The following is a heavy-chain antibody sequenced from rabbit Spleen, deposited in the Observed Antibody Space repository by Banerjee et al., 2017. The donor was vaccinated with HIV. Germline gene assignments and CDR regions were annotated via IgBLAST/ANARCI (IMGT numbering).Heavy chain of an antibody. Sequence: QQQLVESGGGLVQPGGTLTLTCTASGFSFSTDYYMCWVRQAPGKGLECIACIYGGVIGSTYYATWVKGRFTISKSSSTTVTLQMTSLTAADTATYFCARDLTGVIGWNFGWWGQGTLVTVS. J-gene: IGHJ3*01. V-gene: IGHV1S45*01. CDR3: ARDLTGVIGWNFGW. CDR2: IYGGVIGST. D-gene: IGHD4-1*01. CDR1: GFSFSTDYY.